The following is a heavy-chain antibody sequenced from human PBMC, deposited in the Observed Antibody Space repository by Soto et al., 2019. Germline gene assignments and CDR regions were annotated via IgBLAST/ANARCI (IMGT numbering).Heavy chain of an antibody. V-gene: IGHV1-2*02. J-gene: IGHJ4*02. D-gene: IGHD6-19*01. CDR2: INPNSGGT. CDR1: GYTFTGYY. Sequence: ASVKVSCKASGYTFTGYYMHWARQAPGQGLEWMGWINPNSGGTKSAEKFQGRVTMTRDTSISTAYMELSRLTSDDTAVYYCASAAVTGTAGLDFWGQGTQVTVSS. CDR3: ASAAVTGTAGLDF.